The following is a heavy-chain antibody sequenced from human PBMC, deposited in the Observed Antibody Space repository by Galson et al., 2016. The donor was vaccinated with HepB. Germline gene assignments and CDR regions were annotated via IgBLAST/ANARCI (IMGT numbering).Heavy chain of an antibody. V-gene: IGHV3-53*01. CDR1: GFAVRSNF. CDR2: IYSGGST. Sequence: SLRLSCAVSGFAVRSNFMAWVRQAPGKGLEWVSLIYSGGSTYYADSVRGRFTISRDISKNTLFLEMLNLRAEDTAVYYCARVQTFYDYTWGTSRPRYFDYWGQGNLVTVSS. J-gene: IGHJ4*02. CDR3: ARVQTFYDYTWGTSRPRYFDY. D-gene: IGHD3-16*02.